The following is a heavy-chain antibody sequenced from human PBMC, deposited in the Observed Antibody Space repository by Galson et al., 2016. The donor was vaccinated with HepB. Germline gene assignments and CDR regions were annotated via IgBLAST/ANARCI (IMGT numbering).Heavy chain of an antibody. Sequence: SLRLSCAASGFTFSSYAMHWVRQAPGKGLEWVAAISDDERNKYYGDAAKGRFAISRDQSKNTVFLQMNSLRGEDTAVYYCARPGGTSYYYYGMDVWGQGTTVSVSS. CDR1: GFTFSSYA. CDR3: ARPGGTSYYYYGMDV. CDR2: ISDDERNK. J-gene: IGHJ6*02. V-gene: IGHV3-30*03. D-gene: IGHD3-16*01.